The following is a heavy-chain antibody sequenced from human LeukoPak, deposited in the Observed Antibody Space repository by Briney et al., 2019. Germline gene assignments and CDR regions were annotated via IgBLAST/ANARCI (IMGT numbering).Heavy chain of an antibody. D-gene: IGHD3-9*01. CDR3: ARVGVSILTGPGQYCFDY. Sequence: ASVTVSCKTSGYTFTSYAMNWVRQAPGQGLEWMGWINTNTGNPTYAQGFTGRFVFSLDTSVSTAYLQISSLKAEDTAVYYCARVGVSILTGPGQYCFDYWGQGTLVTVSS. CDR2: INTNTGNP. CDR1: GYTFTSYA. V-gene: IGHV7-4-1*02. J-gene: IGHJ4*02.